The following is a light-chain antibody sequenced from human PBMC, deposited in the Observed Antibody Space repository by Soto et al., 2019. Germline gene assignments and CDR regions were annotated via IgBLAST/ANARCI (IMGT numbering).Light chain of an antibody. Sequence: QSALTQPASVSGSPGQSITISCTGTSSDVGGYNYVSWYQQHPGKAPKLMIYVVSNRPSGVSDRFSGSRSGNTASLTISGLQAEDESDYYCISYTSSSTWVFGGGTKLTVL. CDR3: ISYTSSSTWV. V-gene: IGLV2-14*01. J-gene: IGLJ3*02. CDR2: VVS. CDR1: SSDVGGYNY.